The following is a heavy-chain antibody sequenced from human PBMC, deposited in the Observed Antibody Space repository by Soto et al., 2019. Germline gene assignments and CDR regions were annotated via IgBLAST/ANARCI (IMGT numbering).Heavy chain of an antibody. CDR3: VRGEGGWETY. CDR1: GFTFSSYW. J-gene: IGHJ4*02. Sequence: EVQLMESGGGLVQPGGSLRLSCAASGFTFSSYWMHWVRQAPGKGLVWVSRVNSDGSTTTYADSVKGRFTISRDNAKNTRYLQMNSLRAEDTAVYYGVRGEGGWETYWGQGTLVTVSS. V-gene: IGHV3-74*01. CDR2: VNSDGSTT. D-gene: IGHD6-19*01.